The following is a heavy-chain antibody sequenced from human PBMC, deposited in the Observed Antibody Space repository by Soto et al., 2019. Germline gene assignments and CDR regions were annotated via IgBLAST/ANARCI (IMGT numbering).Heavy chain of an antibody. Sequence: QVQLVESGGGVVQPGRSLRLSCAASGFTFSAYGMHWVRQAPGKGLEWVAVISYDGNNKYYADSVKGRFTISRDNSKNTLYLQMNSLRVEDTALYYCARGPQDFITSFRAAWFDPWGQGTLVTVSS. J-gene: IGHJ5*02. CDR3: ARGPQDFITSFRAAWFDP. CDR1: GFTFSAYG. V-gene: IGHV3-30*03. CDR2: ISYDGNNK. D-gene: IGHD3-3*01.